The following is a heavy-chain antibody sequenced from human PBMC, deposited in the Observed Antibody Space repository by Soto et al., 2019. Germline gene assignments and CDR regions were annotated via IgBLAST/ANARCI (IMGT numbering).Heavy chain of an antibody. Sequence: SETLSLTCAVYGGSFIGYYCSLIRQPPLKWLEWIGEINHSGSTNYNPSLKSRVTISVDTSKNQFSLKLSSVTAADTAVYYCARGVDYYGSGSYYFYYGMDVWGQGTTVTVSS. CDR1: GGSFIGYY. V-gene: IGHV4-34*01. CDR3: ARGVDYYGSGSYYFYYGMDV. J-gene: IGHJ6*02. D-gene: IGHD3-10*01. CDR2: INHSGST.